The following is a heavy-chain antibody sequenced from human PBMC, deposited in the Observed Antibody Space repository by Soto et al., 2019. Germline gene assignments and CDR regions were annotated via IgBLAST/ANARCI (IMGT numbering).Heavy chain of an antibody. CDR3: ARSLPGTYGAFDL. J-gene: IGHJ3*01. CDR2: ISGDGSST. V-gene: IGHV3-74*01. CDR1: EFTFRSYW. D-gene: IGHD1-7*01. Sequence: GSLRLSCAASEFTFRSYWIHWVRQSPGKGLVWVSRISGDGSSTNYADSVKGRFTISRDNAKNTVYLQIDSLRAEDTAVYYCARSLPGTYGAFDLWGQGTMVTVSS.